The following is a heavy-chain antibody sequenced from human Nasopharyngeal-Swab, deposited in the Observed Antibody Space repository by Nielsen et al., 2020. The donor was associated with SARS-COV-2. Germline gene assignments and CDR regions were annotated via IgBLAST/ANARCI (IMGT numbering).Heavy chain of an antibody. CDR1: GFTFSSYA. CDR3: AKSRRVLLWFGELTY. D-gene: IGHD3-10*01. Sequence: GSLKISCAASGFTFSSYAMSWVRQAPGKGLEWVSAISGSGGSTYYADSVKGRFTISRDNSKNTLYLQMNSLRAEDTAVYYCAKSRRVLLWFGELTYWGQGTLVTVSS. V-gene: IGHV3-23*01. CDR2: ISGSGGST. J-gene: IGHJ4*02.